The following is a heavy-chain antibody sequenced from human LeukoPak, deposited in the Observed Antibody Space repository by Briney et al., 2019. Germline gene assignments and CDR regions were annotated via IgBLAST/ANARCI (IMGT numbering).Heavy chain of an antibody. CDR1: GFTFSSYA. CDR2: ISYDGSNK. CDR3: ARVGVVVAGTGFGYMDV. V-gene: IGHV3-30*14. J-gene: IGHJ6*03. Sequence: GRSLRLSCAASGFTFSSYAMHWVRQAPGKGLEWVAVISYDGSNKYYADSVKGRFTISRDNSKNTLYLQMNSLRAEDTAVYYCARVGVVVAGTGFGYMDVWGKGTTVTISS. D-gene: IGHD6-19*01.